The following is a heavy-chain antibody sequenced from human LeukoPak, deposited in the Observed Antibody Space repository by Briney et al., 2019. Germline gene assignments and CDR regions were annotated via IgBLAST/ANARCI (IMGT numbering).Heavy chain of an antibody. V-gene: IGHV3-33*01. Sequence: GGSLRLSCAASGFTFSSYGVHWVRQAPGKGLEWVAVIWYDGSNKYYADSVKGRFTISRDNSKNTLYLQMNSLRAEDTAVYYCARDYGSGSYALDYWGQGTLVTVSS. CDR1: GFTFSSYG. CDR2: IWYDGSNK. J-gene: IGHJ4*02. CDR3: ARDYGSGSYALDY. D-gene: IGHD3-10*01.